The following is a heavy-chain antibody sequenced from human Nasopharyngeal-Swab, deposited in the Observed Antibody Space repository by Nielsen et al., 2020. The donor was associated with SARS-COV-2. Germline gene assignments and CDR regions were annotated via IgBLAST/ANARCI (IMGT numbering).Heavy chain of an antibody. CDR2: ISYDGSNK. J-gene: IGHJ6*02. D-gene: IGHD6-13*01. CDR1: GFTFSSYG. V-gene: IGHV3-33*08. CDR3: AREFSSWYGIGQYFYYYGMDV. Sequence: GESLKISCAASGFTFSSYGMHWVRQAPGKGLEWVAVISYDGSNKYYADSVKGRFTISRDNSKNTLYLQMNSLRAEDTAVYFCAREFSSWYGIGQYFYYYGMDVWGQGTTVTVSS.